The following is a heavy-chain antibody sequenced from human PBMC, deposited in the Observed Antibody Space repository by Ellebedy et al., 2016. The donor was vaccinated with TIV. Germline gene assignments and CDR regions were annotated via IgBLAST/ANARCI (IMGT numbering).Heavy chain of an antibody. CDR3: ARRLAYYYESSGYLDY. Sequence: GESLKISCKGSGYSFTSYWIGWVRQMPGKGLEWMGIIYPGDSDTRYSPSFQGQVTISADKSISTAYLQWSSLKASDTAMYYCARRLAYYYESSGYLDYWGQGTLVTVSS. J-gene: IGHJ4*02. D-gene: IGHD3-22*01. CDR2: IYPGDSDT. CDR1: GYSFTSYW. V-gene: IGHV5-51*01.